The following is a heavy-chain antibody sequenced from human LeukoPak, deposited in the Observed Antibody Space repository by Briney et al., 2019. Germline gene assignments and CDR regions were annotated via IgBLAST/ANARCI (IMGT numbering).Heavy chain of an antibody. D-gene: IGHD3-9*01. CDR2: INHSGST. CDR1: GGSFSGYY. J-gene: IGHJ5*02. Sequence: PSETLSLTCAVYGGSFSGYYWSWIRQPPGKGLEWIGEINHSGSTNYNPSLKSRVTISVETSKNQFSLKLSSVTAADTAVYYCAREADYDILTGSSWFDPWGQGTLVTVSS. CDR3: AREADYDILTGSSWFDP. V-gene: IGHV4-34*01.